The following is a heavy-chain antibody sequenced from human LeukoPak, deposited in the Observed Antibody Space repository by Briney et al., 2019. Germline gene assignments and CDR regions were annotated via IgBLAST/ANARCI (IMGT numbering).Heavy chain of an antibody. CDR2: IYSTGST. CDR3: ARRERLGYSYGRGTLDI. V-gene: IGHV3-66*01. D-gene: IGHD5-18*01. Sequence: GGSLRLSCVASGILFSSNYMSWVRQAPGKGLEWVSFIYSTGSTYYADSVKGRFTISRDNSRNTLYLQMNSLRVEDTAVYYCARRERLGYSYGRGTLDIWGQGTMVTVSS. CDR1: GILFSSNY. J-gene: IGHJ3*02.